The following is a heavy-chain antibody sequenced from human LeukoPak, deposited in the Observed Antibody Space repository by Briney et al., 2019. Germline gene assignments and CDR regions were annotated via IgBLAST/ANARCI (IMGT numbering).Heavy chain of an antibody. J-gene: IGHJ4*02. D-gene: IGHD4-11*01. V-gene: IGHV3-30*18. CDR1: GFTFSSYG. CDR3: ANTPGVTTFY. Sequence: GGSLRLSCAASGFTFSSYGMHWVRQAPGKGLEWVALISYDGSNKNYADSVKGRFTISRDNSKNTLYLQMNSLRAEDTAVYYCANTPGVTTFYWGQGTLVTVSS. CDR2: ISYDGSNK.